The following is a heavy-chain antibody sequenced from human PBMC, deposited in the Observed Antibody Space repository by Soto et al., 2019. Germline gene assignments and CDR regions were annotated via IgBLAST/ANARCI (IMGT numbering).Heavy chain of an antibody. D-gene: IGHD6-19*01. CDR2: IYYSGST. CDR3: ARENPHSSGWYEGFDY. CDR1: GGSISSYY. V-gene: IGHV4-59*01. Sequence: SETLSLTCTVSGGSISSYYWSWIRQPPGKGLEWIGYIYYSGSTNYNPSLKSRVTISVDTSKNQFSLKLSSVTAADTAVYYCARENPHSSGWYEGFDYWGQGTLVTVS. J-gene: IGHJ4*02.